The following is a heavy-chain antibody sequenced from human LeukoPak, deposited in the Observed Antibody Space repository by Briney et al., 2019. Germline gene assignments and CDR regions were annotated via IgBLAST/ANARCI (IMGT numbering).Heavy chain of an antibody. CDR2: ISSSSSYI. CDR1: SLTLTSYC. J-gene: IGHJ6*02. CDR3: ARDAEWLGCYGKVG. Sequence: GGSLSLTRAAYSLTLTSYCMNSVRQAPGKGLEWVSSISSSSSYIYYADSVKGRFTISRDNAKNSLYLQINSVTAKETAVNYCARDAEWLGCYGKVGCGRRPTVTVSS. D-gene: IGHD5-12*01. V-gene: IGHV3-21*01.